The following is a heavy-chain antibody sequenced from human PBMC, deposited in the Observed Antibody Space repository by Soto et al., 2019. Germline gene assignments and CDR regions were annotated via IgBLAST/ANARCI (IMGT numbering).Heavy chain of an antibody. CDR3: ARVNSTPYGMDV. V-gene: IGHV1-2*02. CDR2: INPISGDT. Sequence: QVQLVQSGAEVQKPGASVKVSCKASGYTFTGHYIQWVRQAPGQGLEWMGLINPISGDTNYAQKFQGRVTMTRDTAITTACMDLSGLMSGDTAVYYWARVNSTPYGMDVWGQGTTVIVSS. D-gene: IGHD2-2*01. J-gene: IGHJ6*02. CDR1: GYTFTGHY.